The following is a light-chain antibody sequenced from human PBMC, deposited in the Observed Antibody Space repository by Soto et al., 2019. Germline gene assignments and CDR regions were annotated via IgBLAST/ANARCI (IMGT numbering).Light chain of an antibody. CDR2: GTS. CDR3: QQYNNWPPMST. CDR1: QNVGRN. V-gene: IGKV3-15*01. Sequence: EIVLTQSPDTLSVSPGERATLSCRAIQNVGRNVAWYQQRPGQAPRLLIHGTSTRAANIPARFSGSVSGTEFTLTINSLQPEDFVIYYCQQYNNWPPMSTFGQGTKVDI. J-gene: IGKJ2*01.